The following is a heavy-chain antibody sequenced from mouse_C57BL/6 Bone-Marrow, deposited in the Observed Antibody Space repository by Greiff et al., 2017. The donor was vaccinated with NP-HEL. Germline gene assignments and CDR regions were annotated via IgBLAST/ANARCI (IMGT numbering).Heavy chain of an antibody. D-gene: IGHD1-1*01. CDR3: ARDRVTTVAY. J-gene: IGHJ3*01. V-gene: IGHV5-4*01. Sequence: DVKLVESGGGLVKPGGSLKLSCAASGFTFSSYAMSWVRQTPEKRLEWVATISDGGSYTYYPDNVKGRFTISRDNAKNNLYLQMSHLKSEDTAMYYCARDRVTTVAYWGQGTLVTVSA. CDR2: ISDGGSYT. CDR1: GFTFSSYA.